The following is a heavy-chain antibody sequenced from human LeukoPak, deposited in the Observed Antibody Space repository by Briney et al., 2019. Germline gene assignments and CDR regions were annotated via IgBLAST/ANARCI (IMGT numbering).Heavy chain of an antibody. CDR2: ISSSSSYI. Sequence: GGSLRLSCAASGFTFSSYSMNWVRQAPGKGLEWVSSISSSSSYIYYADSVKGRFTISRDNAKNSLHLQMNSLRAEDTAVYYCARDPLVVVTAILFDYWGQGTLVTVSS. CDR1: GFTFSSYS. J-gene: IGHJ4*02. V-gene: IGHV3-21*01. D-gene: IGHD2-21*02. CDR3: ARDPLVVVTAILFDY.